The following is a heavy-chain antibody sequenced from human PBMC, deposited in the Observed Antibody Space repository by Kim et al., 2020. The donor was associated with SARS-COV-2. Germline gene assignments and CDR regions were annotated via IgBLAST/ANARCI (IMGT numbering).Heavy chain of an antibody. J-gene: IGHJ3*02. CDR3: AKDRYSYGDEDAFDI. Sequence: DSVKGRFTISRDNSKNTLYLQMNSLRAEDTAVYYCAKDRYSYGDEDAFDIWGQGTMVTVSS. D-gene: IGHD5-18*01. V-gene: IGHV3-23*01.